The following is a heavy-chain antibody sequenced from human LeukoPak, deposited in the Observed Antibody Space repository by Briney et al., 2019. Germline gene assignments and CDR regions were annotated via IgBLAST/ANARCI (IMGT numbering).Heavy chain of an antibody. D-gene: IGHD2-21*02. Sequence: SQTLSLTCTVSGGSISSGGYYWSWIRQHPGKGLEWIGYISYSGSTSHNPSLKSRVTISVDTSKNQFSLKLSSVTAADTAVYYCARDRLKVTAYYFDYWGQGTLVTVSS. CDR1: GGSISSGGYY. V-gene: IGHV4-31*03. CDR2: ISYSGST. CDR3: ARDRLKVTAYYFDY. J-gene: IGHJ4*02.